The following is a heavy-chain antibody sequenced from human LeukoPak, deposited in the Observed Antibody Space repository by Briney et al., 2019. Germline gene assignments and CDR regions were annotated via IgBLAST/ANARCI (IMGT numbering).Heavy chain of an antibody. J-gene: IGHJ4*02. V-gene: IGHV3-21*01. Sequence: GGSLRLSCAASGFTFSSYSMNWVRQAPGKGLEWVSSISSSSSYIYYADSVKGRFTISRDNAKNSLYLQMNSLRAEDTAVYYCARADILTGYYKGLSDYWGQGTLVTVSS. CDR1: GFTFSSYS. CDR2: ISSSSSYI. CDR3: ARADILTGYYKGLSDY. D-gene: IGHD3-9*01.